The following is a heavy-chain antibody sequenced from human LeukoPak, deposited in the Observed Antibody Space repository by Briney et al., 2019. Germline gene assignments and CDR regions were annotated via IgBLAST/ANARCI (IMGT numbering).Heavy chain of an antibody. Sequence: GGSLRLSCAASGFTFSSYWMHRVRQAPGKGLVWVSRINSDGSSTSYADSVKGRFTISRDNAKNTLYLQMNSLRAEDTAVYYCARVLSACSSTSCYNWFDPWGQGTLVTVSP. CDR2: INSDGSST. CDR1: GFTFSSYW. CDR3: ARVLSACSSTSCYNWFDP. J-gene: IGHJ5*02. D-gene: IGHD2-2*01. V-gene: IGHV3-74*01.